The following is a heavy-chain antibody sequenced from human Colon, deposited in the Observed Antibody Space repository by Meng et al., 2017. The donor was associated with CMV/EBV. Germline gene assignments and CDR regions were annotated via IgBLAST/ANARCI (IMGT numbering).Heavy chain of an antibody. CDR2: IRYDGSSS. D-gene: IGHD2-2*01. CDR1: GFTFSSYG. CDR3: AKVNTQYCSSVSCPKGGFDP. V-gene: IGHV3-30*02. J-gene: IGHJ5*02. Sequence: GESLKISCAASGFTFSSYGMHWVRQAPGKGLEWVAFIRYDGSSSLYADSVRGRFSISRDNSKNTLYLQMKNLRPEDTALYYCAKVNTQYCSSVSCPKGGFDPWGQGTRVTVSS.